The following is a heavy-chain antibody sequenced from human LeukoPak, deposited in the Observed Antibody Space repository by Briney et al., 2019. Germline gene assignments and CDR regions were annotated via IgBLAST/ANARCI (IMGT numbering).Heavy chain of an antibody. D-gene: IGHD4-17*01. CDR3: AKEGVSGYGDLFRYFDL. CDR1: GFTFSSYA. J-gene: IGHJ2*01. Sequence: GGSLRLSCAASGFTFSSYAMSWVRQAPGKGLEWVSAISGSGGSTYYADSVKGRFTISRDNSKNTLYLQMNSLRAEDTAVYYCAKEGVSGYGDLFRYFDLWGRGTLVTVSS. CDR2: ISGSGGST. V-gene: IGHV3-23*01.